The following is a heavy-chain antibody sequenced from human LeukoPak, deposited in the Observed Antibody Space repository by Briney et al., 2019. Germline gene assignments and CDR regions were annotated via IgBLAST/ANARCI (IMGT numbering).Heavy chain of an antibody. D-gene: IGHD3-9*01. V-gene: IGHV3-33*01. CDR3: ARDRDILTGYRIWYYYYGMDV. J-gene: IGHJ6*02. CDR1: GFTFSSYG. CDR2: IWYDGSNK. Sequence: PGGSLRLSCAASGFTFSSYGMHWVRQAPGKGLEWVAVIWYDGSNKYYADSVKGRFTISRDNSKNTLYLQMNSLRAEDTAVYYCARDRDILTGYRIWYYYYGMDVWGQGTTVTVSS.